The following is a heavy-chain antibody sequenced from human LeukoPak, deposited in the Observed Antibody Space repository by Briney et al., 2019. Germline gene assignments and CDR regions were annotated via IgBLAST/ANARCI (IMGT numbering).Heavy chain of an antibody. D-gene: IGHD5-12*01. J-gene: IGHJ6*02. CDR3: ARIRLPYSGYAGYYGMDV. Sequence: GASVKVSCKASGYTFTSYYMHWVRQAPGQGLEWMGIINPSGGGTSYAQKFQGRVTMTRDTSTSTVYMELSSLRSEDTAVYYCARIRLPYSGYAGYYGMDVWGQGTTVTVSS. CDR1: GYTFTSYY. CDR2: INPSGGGT. V-gene: IGHV1-46*01.